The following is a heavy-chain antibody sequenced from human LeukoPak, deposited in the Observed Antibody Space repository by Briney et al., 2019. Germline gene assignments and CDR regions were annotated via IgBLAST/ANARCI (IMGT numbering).Heavy chain of an antibody. V-gene: IGHV1-69*13. CDR2: IIPIPGTA. J-gene: IGHJ6*02. D-gene: IGHD3-9*01. Sequence: ASVKVSCKASGGTFRSQGISWVRQAPGQGREWMGGIIPIPGTAKYAEKFQGRVTINADEFTTTAYMELNNLRSEDTAVYYCARSALRYFDWLSTHYYYYAMDVWGQGTTVTVSS. CDR1: GGTFRSQG. CDR3: ARSALRYFDWLSTHYYYYAMDV.